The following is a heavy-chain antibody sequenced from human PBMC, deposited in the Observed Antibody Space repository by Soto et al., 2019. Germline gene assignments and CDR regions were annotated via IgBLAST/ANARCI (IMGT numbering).Heavy chain of an antibody. J-gene: IGHJ4*02. CDR2: ISYDGSDK. D-gene: IGHD1-26*01. Sequence: GGSLRLSCAASGFTFSAYAMHWVRQAPGKGLEWVAIISYDGSDKSYADSVKGRFTISKDNSENTLYLQMNSLGAEDTAVYYCAKGSYPGIYSDFDYWGQGALVTVSS. V-gene: IGHV3-30*04. CDR3: AKGSYPGIYSDFDY. CDR1: GFTFSAYA.